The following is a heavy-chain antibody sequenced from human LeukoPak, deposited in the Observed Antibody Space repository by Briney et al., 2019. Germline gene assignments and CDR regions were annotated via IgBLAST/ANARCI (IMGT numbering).Heavy chain of an antibody. Sequence: GGSLRLSCAASGFIVSSKYMIWVRQAPGKGLEWVSIIYSGGNTYYADSVKGRFTISRDNSKNTVSLQMNSLRAEDTAVYYCALGEVATPLDYWGQGTLVTVSS. D-gene: IGHD5-12*01. CDR3: ALGEVATPLDY. J-gene: IGHJ4*02. CDR2: IYSGGNT. V-gene: IGHV3-66*01. CDR1: GFIVSSKY.